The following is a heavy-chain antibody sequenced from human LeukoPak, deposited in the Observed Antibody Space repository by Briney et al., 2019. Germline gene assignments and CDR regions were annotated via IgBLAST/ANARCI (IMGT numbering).Heavy chain of an antibody. CDR1: GGSISSSSYY. J-gene: IGHJ5*02. D-gene: IGHD7-27*01. CDR2: IYYSGST. V-gene: IGHV4-39*07. Sequence: PSETLSLTCTVSGGSISSSSYYWGWIRQPPGKGLEWIGSIYYSGSTNYNPSLKSRVTISVDTSKNQFSLKLSSVTAADTAVYYCARGVLGRDWFDPWGQGTLVTVSS. CDR3: ARGVLGRDWFDP.